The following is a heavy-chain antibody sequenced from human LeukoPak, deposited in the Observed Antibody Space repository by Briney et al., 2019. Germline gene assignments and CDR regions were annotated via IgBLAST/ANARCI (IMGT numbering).Heavy chain of an antibody. V-gene: IGHV3-74*01. J-gene: IGHJ4*02. CDR2: INSVGSRT. Sequence: GGSLSLSCAASGFTFSSYWMHWVRQAPGKGRVWVSRINSVGSRTIYADSVKGRFTISRDSAKNTLYLQMNSLRDEATAVYYCARVRGYFYGSGSYPFDYWGQGTLVTVSS. D-gene: IGHD3-10*01. CDR1: GFTFSSYW. CDR3: ARVRGYFYGSGSYPFDY.